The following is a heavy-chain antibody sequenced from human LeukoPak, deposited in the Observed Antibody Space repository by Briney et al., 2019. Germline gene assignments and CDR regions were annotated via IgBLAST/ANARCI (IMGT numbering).Heavy chain of an antibody. Sequence: GGSLRLSCAASGFTFSRYAMSWVRQAPAKGLEWVSALSGSGENTPYADSVKGRFTISRDNSKNTLYLQMNSLRAEDTAVYYCARDLRGYSGYDSDFWGQGTLVTVSS. CDR1: GFTFSRYA. CDR2: LSGSGENT. V-gene: IGHV3-23*01. D-gene: IGHD5-12*01. J-gene: IGHJ4*02. CDR3: ARDLRGYSGYDSDF.